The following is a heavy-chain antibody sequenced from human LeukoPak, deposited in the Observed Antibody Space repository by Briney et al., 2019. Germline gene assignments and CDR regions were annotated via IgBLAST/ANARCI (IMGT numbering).Heavy chain of an antibody. Sequence: GGSLRLSCAASGFTFSSYSMNWVRQAPGKGLEWVSSISSSSSYIYYADSVKGRFTISRDNAKNSLYLQMNSLRAEDTAVYYRARDLPNYYDSSGFPGFDPWGQGTLVTVSS. CDR3: ARDLPNYYDSSGFPGFDP. D-gene: IGHD3-22*01. CDR2: ISSSSSYI. J-gene: IGHJ5*02. CDR1: GFTFSSYS. V-gene: IGHV3-21*01.